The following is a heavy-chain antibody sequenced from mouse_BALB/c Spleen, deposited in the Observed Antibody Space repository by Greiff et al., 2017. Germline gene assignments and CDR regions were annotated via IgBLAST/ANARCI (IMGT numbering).Heavy chain of an antibody. CDR3: ADDGSIGGFAY. CDR2: INPRNGRT. J-gene: IGHJ3*01. Sequence: QVQLQQPGAELVKPGASVKLSCKASGFTFTSYWMHWVKQRPGQGLEWIGGINPRNGRTNYNEKFKSKATLTVDKSSSTAYMQLSSLTSEDSAVYYCADDGSIGGFAYWGQGTLVTVSA. CDR1: GFTFTSYW. D-gene: IGHD1-1*01. V-gene: IGHV1S81*02.